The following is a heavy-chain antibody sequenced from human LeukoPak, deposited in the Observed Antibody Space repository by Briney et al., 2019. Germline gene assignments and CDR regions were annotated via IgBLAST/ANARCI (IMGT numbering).Heavy chain of an antibody. D-gene: IGHD6-19*01. Sequence: SETLSLTCTVSGDSISSSYWSWIRQPPGKGLEWIGYIYYSGSTSYNPSLKGRVTISVDTSKNQFSLKLSSVTAADTAVYYCARHYSSGWDFDYWGQGTLVTVSS. V-gene: IGHV4-59*08. CDR2: IYYSGST. CDR3: ARHYSSGWDFDY. CDR1: GDSISSSY. J-gene: IGHJ4*02.